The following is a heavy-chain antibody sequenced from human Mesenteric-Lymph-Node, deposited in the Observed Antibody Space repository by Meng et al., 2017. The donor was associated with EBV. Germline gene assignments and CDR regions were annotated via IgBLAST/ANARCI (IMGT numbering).Heavy chain of an antibody. D-gene: IGHD2-21*01. J-gene: IGHJ4*02. CDR2: IYYDGST. V-gene: IGHV4-30-4*01. CDR3: ARDRGGDHFDY. Sequence: QVQLQESGPGLGEPSQTLSLTCAISGDSISSGGYYWSWIRQPPGKGLEWIGYIYYDGSTFYTPSLRSRVTMSVDTSKRQFSLRLRSVTAADTAVYYCARDRGGDHFDYWGQGTLVTVSS. CDR1: GDSISSGGYY.